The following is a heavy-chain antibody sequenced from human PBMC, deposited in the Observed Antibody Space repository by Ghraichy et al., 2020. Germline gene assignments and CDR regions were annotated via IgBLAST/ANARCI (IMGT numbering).Heavy chain of an antibody. V-gene: IGHV3-21*01. CDR2: ISSSSSYI. CDR3: ARGAYSSGWSEAYYMDV. D-gene: IGHD6-19*01. J-gene: IGHJ6*03. Sequence: GGSLRLSCAASGFTFSSYSMNWVRQAPGKGLEWVSSISSSSSYIYYADSVKGRFTISRDNAKNSLYLQMNSLRAEDTAVYYCARGAYSSGWSEAYYMDVWGKGTTVTVSS. CDR1: GFTFSSYS.